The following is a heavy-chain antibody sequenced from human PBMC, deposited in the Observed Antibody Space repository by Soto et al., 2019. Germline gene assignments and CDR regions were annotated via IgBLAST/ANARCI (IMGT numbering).Heavy chain of an antibody. J-gene: IGHJ4*02. V-gene: IGHV3-49*04. CDR3: AKDRDFGGLSD. D-gene: IGHD4-17*01. CDR2: IRSKTYAGTT. Sequence: GGSLRLSCAASGFTFDDYAMHWVRQAPGKGLEWVGFIRSKTYAGTTEYAVSVRGRFSISRDDSKSIAYLQMVSLKTDDTAIYYCAKDRDFGGLSDWGQGTLVTVSS. CDR1: GFTFDDYA.